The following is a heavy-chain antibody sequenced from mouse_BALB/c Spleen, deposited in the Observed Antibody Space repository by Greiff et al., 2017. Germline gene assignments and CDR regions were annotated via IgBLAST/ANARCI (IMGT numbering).Heavy chain of an antibody. CDR2: ISSGSSTI. V-gene: IGHV5-17*02. CDR1: GFTFSSFG. CDR3: ARSGFHYAMDY. Sequence: EVMLVESGGGLVQPGGSRKLSCAASGFTFSSFGMHWVRQAPEKGLEWVAYISSGSSTIYYADTVKGRFTISRDNPKNTLCLQMTSLRSEDTAMYYCARSGFHYAMDYWGQGTSVTVSS. J-gene: IGHJ4*01.